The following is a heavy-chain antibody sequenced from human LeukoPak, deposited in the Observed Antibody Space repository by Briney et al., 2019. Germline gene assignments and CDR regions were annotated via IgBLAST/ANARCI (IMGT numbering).Heavy chain of an antibody. J-gene: IGHJ6*02. CDR1: GFTFSSYS. V-gene: IGHV3-21*01. D-gene: IGHD3-22*01. CDR3: ARRLEYYYGMDV. Sequence: GGSLRLSCAASGFTFSSYSMNWVRQAPGKGLEWVSSISSSSNYIYYADSMKGRFTISRDNAQNSLYLQMNSLRAEDTAVYYCARRLEYYYGMDVWGQGTMVTVSS. CDR2: ISSSSNYI.